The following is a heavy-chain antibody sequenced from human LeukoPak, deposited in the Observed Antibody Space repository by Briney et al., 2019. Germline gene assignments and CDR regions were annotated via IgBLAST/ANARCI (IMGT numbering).Heavy chain of an antibody. CDR2: INHFGST. CDR3: ARGYRAPQTFYSYHYFDS. CDR1: GGSFSGYY. D-gene: IGHD5-18*01. Sequence: SSETLSLTCAVYGGSFSGYYWSWIRQPPRKGLEWMGEINHFGSTNYNPSLKSRVTISGDTSKNQFSLKVNSVTAADTAVYYCARGYRAPQTFYSYHYFDSWAQGILVTVSS. V-gene: IGHV4-34*01. J-gene: IGHJ4*02.